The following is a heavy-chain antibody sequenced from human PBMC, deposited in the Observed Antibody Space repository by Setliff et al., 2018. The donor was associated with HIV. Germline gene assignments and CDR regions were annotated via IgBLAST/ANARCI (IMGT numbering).Heavy chain of an antibody. CDR1: GFSLSDYY. Sequence: GGSLSLSCAASGFSLSDYYMNWIRQAPGKGLEWISQISRYGNNMYYADSVKRRFTISRDDAKNSLFLQMTRLTVEDTAVYYCAGDVVRAYGLYVWGHGTTVTVSS. V-gene: IGHV3-11*04. D-gene: IGHD3-10*01. CDR2: ISRYGNNM. CDR3: AGDVVRAYGLYV. J-gene: IGHJ6*02.